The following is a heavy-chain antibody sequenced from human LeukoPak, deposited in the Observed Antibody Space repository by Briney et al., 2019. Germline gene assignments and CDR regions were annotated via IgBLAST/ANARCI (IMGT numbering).Heavy chain of an antibody. CDR3: AKANQGYRYFDY. J-gene: IGHJ4*02. D-gene: IGHD1-1*01. CDR2: ISGSGGST. CDR1: GFTFSSYA. V-gene: IGHV3-23*01. Sequence: PGGSLRLSCAASGFTFSSYAMSWVRQAPGKWLEWVSAISGSGGSTYYADSVKGWFTISRDNSKNTLYLQMNSLRAEDTAVYYCAKANQGYRYFDYWGQGTLVTVSS.